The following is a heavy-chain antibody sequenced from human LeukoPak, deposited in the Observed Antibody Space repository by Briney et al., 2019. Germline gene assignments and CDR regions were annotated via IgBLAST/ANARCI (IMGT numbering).Heavy chain of an antibody. D-gene: IGHD1/OR15-1a*01. J-gene: IGHJ4*02. CDR3: AREGTGLEEYSDY. CDR2: IYYSGST. V-gene: IGHV4-61*01. CDR1: GGSVSGGSYY. Sequence: PSETLSLTCTVSGGSVSGGSYYWSWIRQPPGKGLEWIGYIYYSGSTNYNPSLKSRVTISVDTSKNQFSLKLSSVTAADTAVYYCAREGTGLEEYSDYWGQGTLVTVSS.